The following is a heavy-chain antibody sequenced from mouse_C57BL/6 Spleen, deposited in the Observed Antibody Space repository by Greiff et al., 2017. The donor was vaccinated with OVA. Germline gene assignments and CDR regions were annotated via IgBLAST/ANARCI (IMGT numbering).Heavy chain of an antibody. CDR1: GYTFTSYW. Sequence: QVQLQQPGAELVRPGSSVKLSCKASGYTFTSYWMHWVKQRPIQGLEWIGNIDPSDSETHYNQKFKDKATLTVDKSSSTAYMQRSSLTSEDSAVYYCARLERGNFDYWGQGTTLTVSS. V-gene: IGHV1-52*01. J-gene: IGHJ2*01. CDR3: ARLERGNFDY. CDR2: IDPSDSET.